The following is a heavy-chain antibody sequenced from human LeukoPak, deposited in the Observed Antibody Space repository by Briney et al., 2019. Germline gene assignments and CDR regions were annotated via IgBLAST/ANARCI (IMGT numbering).Heavy chain of an antibody. Sequence: SETLSLTCTVSGGSISSGDYYWSWIRQPPGKGLEWIGYIYYSGSTYYNPSLKSRVTISVDTSKNQFSLKLSPVTAADTAVYYCAGGNSGGGHYWYFGLWGRGTQVAVFS. CDR3: AGGNSGGGHYWYFGL. J-gene: IGHJ2*01. CDR2: IYYSGST. V-gene: IGHV4-30-4*01. CDR1: GGSISSGDYY. D-gene: IGHD2-15*01.